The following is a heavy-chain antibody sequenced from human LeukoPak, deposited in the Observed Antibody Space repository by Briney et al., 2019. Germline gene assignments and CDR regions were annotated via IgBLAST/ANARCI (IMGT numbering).Heavy chain of an antibody. Sequence: GSLRLSCAVSGITLSNYGMSWIRQPPGKGLEWIGEINHSGSTNYNPSLKSRVTISVDTSKNQFSLKLSSVTAADTAVYYCARSGFWREKLDYWGQGTLVTVSS. CDR2: INHSGST. CDR3: ARSGFWREKLDY. J-gene: IGHJ4*02. CDR1: GITLSNYG. V-gene: IGHV4-34*01. D-gene: IGHD3-3*01.